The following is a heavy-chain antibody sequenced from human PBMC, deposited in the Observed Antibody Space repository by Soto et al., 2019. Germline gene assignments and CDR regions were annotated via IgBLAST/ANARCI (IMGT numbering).Heavy chain of an antibody. V-gene: IGHV3-30*19. Sequence: PERTLRLSCGASGFTFSSYGMHWFRQAPGKGLEWVAFISYDGSNKYYADSLKGRFTISRDNSKNTLSLQVNSLRAEDTTVYYCASEHLAVLRSALDYWGPGTLVTVAS. J-gene: IGHJ4*02. D-gene: IGHD3-3*01. CDR3: ASEHLAVLRSALDY. CDR2: ISYDGSNK. CDR1: GFTFSSYG.